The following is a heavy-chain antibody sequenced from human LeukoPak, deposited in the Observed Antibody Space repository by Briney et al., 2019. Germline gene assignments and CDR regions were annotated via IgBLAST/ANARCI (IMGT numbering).Heavy chain of an antibody. Sequence: SETLSLTCTVSGDSITTSSNYWGWLRHLPGKGLEWIGSVYRSGSSYYNPSLKSRVTISVDTSKNQFTLNLTSVTAADTAVYHCARRGTSSWAYYFDFWGPGSLLTVSS. CDR3: ARRGTSSWAYYFDF. CDR1: GDSITTSSNY. CDR2: VYRSGSS. V-gene: IGHV4-39*01. J-gene: IGHJ4*02. D-gene: IGHD6-13*01.